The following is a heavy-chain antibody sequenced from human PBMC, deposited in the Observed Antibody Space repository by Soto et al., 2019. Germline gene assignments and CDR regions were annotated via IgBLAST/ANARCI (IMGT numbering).Heavy chain of an antibody. D-gene: IGHD3-10*01. J-gene: IGHJ6*03. V-gene: IGHV1-2*02. Sequence: VKVSCKTSGYSFTGYYMHWVRQAPGQGLEWMGWINPNNGGTNYAQKFQGRVSMTRDTSINTAYMELTRMTSDDTAMYYCVRDGSGSYQPANYYYYMDVWGTGTTVTVSS. CDR2: INPNNGGT. CDR3: VRDGSGSYQPANYYYYMDV. CDR1: GYSFTGYY.